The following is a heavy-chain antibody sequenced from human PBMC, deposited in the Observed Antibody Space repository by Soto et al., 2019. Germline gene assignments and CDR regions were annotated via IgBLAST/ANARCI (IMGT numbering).Heavy chain of an antibody. CDR1: GFTFEDSA. D-gene: IGHD6-19*01. J-gene: IGHJ5*02. CDR2: INWNSGSV. CDR3: AKGRGALAVVSNWFDP. Sequence: AGGSLRLSCAAFGFTFEDSAMHWIRQTPGKGLEWVAGINWNSGSVGYADSVKGRFSISRDNANNSLFLQMDSLRAEDTALYYCAKGRGALAVVSNWFDPWGQGTLVTVSS. V-gene: IGHV3-9*01.